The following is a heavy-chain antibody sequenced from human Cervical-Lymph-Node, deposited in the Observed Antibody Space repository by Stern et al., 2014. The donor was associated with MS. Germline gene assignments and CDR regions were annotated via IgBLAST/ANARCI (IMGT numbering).Heavy chain of an antibody. CDR1: GFNFSNFG. D-gene: IGHD6-19*01. CDR3: AKGRTVAGKGVGAFDV. Sequence: VQLVESGGGVVQPGRSLRLSCAASGFNFSNFGMHWVRQAPGKGPEWVTFISYDGGNEYYAGFVKGRFTIYRDDSTTEVYLQLDSLRPEDTAVYYCAKGRTVAGKGVGAFDVWGQGTLVTVSS. V-gene: IGHV3-30*18. J-gene: IGHJ3*01. CDR2: ISYDGGNE.